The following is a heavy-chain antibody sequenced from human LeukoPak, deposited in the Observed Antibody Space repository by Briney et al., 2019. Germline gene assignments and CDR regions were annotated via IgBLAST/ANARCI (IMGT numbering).Heavy chain of an antibody. V-gene: IGHV1-69*13. D-gene: IGHD3-22*01. CDR2: IIPIFGTA. CDR1: GGTFISYA. J-gene: IGHJ4*02. Sequence: SVKVSCKASGGTFISYAISWVRQAPGQGLEWMGGIIPIFGTANYAQKFQGRVTITADESTSTAYMELSSLRSEDTAVYYCARSTYYYDSSGYSPFDYWGQGTLVTVSS. CDR3: ARSTYYYDSSGYSPFDY.